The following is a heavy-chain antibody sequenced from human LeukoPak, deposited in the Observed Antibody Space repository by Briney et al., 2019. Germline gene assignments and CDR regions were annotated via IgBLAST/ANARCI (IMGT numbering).Heavy chain of an antibody. V-gene: IGHV4-34*01. Sequence: SETLSLTCAVYGGSFSGYYWSWIRQPPGKGLEWIGEINHSGSTDYNPSLKRRVTISVDTSKNQFSLKLSSVTAADTAVYYCARRGGGFGPYSWFDPWGQGTLVTVSS. CDR1: GGSFSGYY. D-gene: IGHD3-10*01. J-gene: IGHJ5*02. CDR2: INHSGST. CDR3: ARRGGGFGPYSWFDP.